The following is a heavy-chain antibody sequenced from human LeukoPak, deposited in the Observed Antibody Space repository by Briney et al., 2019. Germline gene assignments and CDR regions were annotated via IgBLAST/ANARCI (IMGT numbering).Heavy chain of an antibody. CDR1: GFTFSSNY. CDR2: IYSGGST. CDR3: ARGSSGYDIDY. D-gene: IGHD3-22*01. J-gene: IGHJ4*02. Sequence: GGSLRLSCAASGFTFSSNYMSWVRQAPGKGLEWVSVIYSGGSTYYADSVKGRFTISRDNSKNTLYLQMNSPRAEDTAVYYCARGSSGYDIDYWGQGTLVTVSS. V-gene: IGHV3-53*01.